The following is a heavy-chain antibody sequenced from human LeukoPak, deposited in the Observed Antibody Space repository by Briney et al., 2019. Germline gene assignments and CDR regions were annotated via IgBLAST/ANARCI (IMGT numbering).Heavy chain of an antibody. CDR2: IYTSGST. V-gene: IGHV4-59*10. CDR1: GGSFSGYY. J-gene: IGHJ4*02. D-gene: IGHD3-3*01. Sequence: SETLSLTCAVYGGSFSGYYWSWIRQPAGKGLEWIGRIYTSGSTNYNPSLKSRVTMSVDTSKNQFSLKLSSVTAADTAVYYCARDPGGNYDFWSGSPTYYFDYWGQGTLVTVSS. CDR3: ARDPGGNYDFWSGSPTYYFDY.